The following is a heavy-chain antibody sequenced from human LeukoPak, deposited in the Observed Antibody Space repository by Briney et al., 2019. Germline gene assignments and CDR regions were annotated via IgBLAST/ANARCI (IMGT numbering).Heavy chain of an antibody. D-gene: IGHD6-19*01. CDR3: ATLAVVAT. Sequence: GGSLRLSCAASRFTFSTYHMHWVRQARGKGLEWVAFIHNDGTNKYYVDSVRGRFTISRDNSKNTLFLQMNSLRTEDTAVYYCATLAVVATWGQGILVTVSS. CDR1: RFTFSTYH. V-gene: IGHV3-30*02. J-gene: IGHJ4*02. CDR2: IHNDGTNK.